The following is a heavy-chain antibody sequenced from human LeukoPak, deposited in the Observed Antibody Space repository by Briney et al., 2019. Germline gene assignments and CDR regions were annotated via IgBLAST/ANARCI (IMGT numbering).Heavy chain of an antibody. CDR2: IHYSGGT. CDR1: GGSISSDY. Sequence: SETLSLTRTVSGGSISSDYWSWIRQPPGKGLEWIGYIHYSGGTNYNPSLKSRVTISIDTSKNQFSLKLSSVTAADTAVYYCARYYYGSGPFDYWGQGTLVTVSS. J-gene: IGHJ4*02. D-gene: IGHD3-10*01. CDR3: ARYYYGSGPFDY. V-gene: IGHV4-59*01.